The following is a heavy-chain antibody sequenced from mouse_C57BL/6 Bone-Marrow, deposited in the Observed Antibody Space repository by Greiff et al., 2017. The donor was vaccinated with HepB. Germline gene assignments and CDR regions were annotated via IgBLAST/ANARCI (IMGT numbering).Heavy chain of an antibody. CDR2: IDPETGGT. V-gene: IGHV1-15*01. CDR1: GYTFTDYE. J-gene: IGHJ3*01. Sequence: QVQLQQSGAELVRPGASVTLSCKASGYTFTDYEMHWVKQTPVHGLEWIGAIDPETGGTAYNQKFKGMAILTADKSSSTAYMELRSLTSEDSAVYYCTRGEAYRAYWGQGTLVTVSA. CDR3: TRGEAYRAY. D-gene: IGHD2-12*01.